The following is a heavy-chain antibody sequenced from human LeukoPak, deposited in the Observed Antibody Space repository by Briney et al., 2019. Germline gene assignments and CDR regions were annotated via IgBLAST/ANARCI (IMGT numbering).Heavy chain of an antibody. D-gene: IGHD5-24*01. CDR3: ARGGGMGHYYYYMDV. CDR1: GYTFTGYY. Sequence: ASVKVSCKASGYTFTGYYMHWVRQAPGQGLELMGWINPNSGGTNYAQKFQGRVTMTRDTSISTAYMELSRLRSDDTAVYYCARGGGMGHYYYYMDVWGKGTTVTISS. V-gene: IGHV1-2*02. J-gene: IGHJ6*03. CDR2: INPNSGGT.